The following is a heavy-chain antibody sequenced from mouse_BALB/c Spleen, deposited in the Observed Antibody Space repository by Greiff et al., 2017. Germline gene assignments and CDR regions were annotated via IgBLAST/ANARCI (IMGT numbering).Heavy chain of an antibody. CDR1: GFTFSSYA. CDR3: ARGRGYRDAMDY. Sequence: DVQLVESGGGLVQPGGSRKLSCAASGFTFSSYAMSWVRQTPEKRLEWVASISSGGSTYYPDSVKGRFTISRDNARNILYLQMSSLRSEDTAMYYCARGRGYRDAMDYWGQGTSVTVSS. D-gene: IGHD3-1*01. V-gene: IGHV5-6-5*01. CDR2: ISSGGST. J-gene: IGHJ4*01.